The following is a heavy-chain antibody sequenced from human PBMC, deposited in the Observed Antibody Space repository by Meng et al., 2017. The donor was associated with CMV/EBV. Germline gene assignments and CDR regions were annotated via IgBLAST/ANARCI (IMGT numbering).Heavy chain of an antibody. D-gene: IGHD2-21*01. V-gene: IGHV3-74*03. J-gene: IGHJ4*02. Sequence: LRRSCAASGCTLRSSWMHWVRQVPGKRPEWVSCLNSDGSSTTYLDSVKGRFTISRDNAKNTLYLQMDSLRVEDTAVYYCARGSALNSNWGQGTLVTVSS. CDR3: ARGSALNSN. CDR2: LNSDGSST. CDR1: GCTLRSSW.